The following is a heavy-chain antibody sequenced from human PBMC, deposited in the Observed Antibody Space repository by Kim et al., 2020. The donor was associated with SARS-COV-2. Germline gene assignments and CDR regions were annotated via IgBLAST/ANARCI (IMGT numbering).Heavy chain of an antibody. V-gene: IGHV4-39*01. CDR3: ATLTGYSSGWGFDY. D-gene: IGHD6-19*01. J-gene: IGHJ4*02. Sequence: NPSLKSRVTISVDTAKNQFSLKLSSVTAADTAGYYCATLTGYSSGWGFDYWGQGTLVTVSS.